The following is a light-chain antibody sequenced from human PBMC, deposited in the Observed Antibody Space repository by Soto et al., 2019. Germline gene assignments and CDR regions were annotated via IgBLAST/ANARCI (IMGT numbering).Light chain of an antibody. V-gene: IGKV4-1*01. J-gene: IGKJ1*01. CDR2: WAS. CDR3: QQYYSTPWT. Sequence: DIVMTQSPDSLAVSLGERATINCKSSQSGLYRSDNKNYLAWYQQKPGQPPKLLIYWASTRESGVPDRFSGSGSGTDFTLTSISLQSEDVAVYYCQQYYSTPWTFGQGTKVEIK. CDR1: QSGLYRSDNKNY.